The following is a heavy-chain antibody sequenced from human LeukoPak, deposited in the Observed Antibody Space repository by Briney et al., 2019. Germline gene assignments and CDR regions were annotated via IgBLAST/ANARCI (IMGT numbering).Heavy chain of an antibody. CDR3: ATHMVRGGSD. Sequence: SVKVSCKASGYTFTSYGISWVRQAPGQGLEWMGGIIPIFGTANYAQKFQGRVTITADESTSTAYMELSSLRSGDTAVYYCATHMVRGGSDWGQGTLVTVSS. V-gene: IGHV1-69*13. CDR1: GYTFTSYG. D-gene: IGHD3-10*01. CDR2: IIPIFGTA. J-gene: IGHJ4*02.